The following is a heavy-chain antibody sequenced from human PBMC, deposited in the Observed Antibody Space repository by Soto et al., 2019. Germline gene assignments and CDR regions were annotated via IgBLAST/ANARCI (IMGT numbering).Heavy chain of an antibody. CDR3: ARVASSSSSHIPHFDQ. CDR2: IWYDGSTK. D-gene: IGHD6-13*01. J-gene: IGHJ4*02. V-gene: IGHV3-33*01. CDR1: GFMFRSYA. Sequence: QSGGSLRLSCAASGFMFRSYAMHWVRQAPGKGLEWVAGIWYDGSTKYYGDSVKGRYSISRDNSKNMLDLQMNSLRAEDTAVYYCARVASSSSSHIPHFDQWGQGTLVTVSS.